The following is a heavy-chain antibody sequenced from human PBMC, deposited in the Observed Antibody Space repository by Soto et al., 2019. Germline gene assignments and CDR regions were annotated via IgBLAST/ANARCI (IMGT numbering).Heavy chain of an antibody. CDR3: ARDSDHYYYYGMDV. D-gene: IGHD3-10*01. CDR1: GGSISSGGYY. V-gene: IGHV4-31*03. Sequence: QVQLQESGPGLVKPSQTLSLTCTVSGGSISSGGYYWSWIRQHPGKGLEWIGYIYYSGSTYYNPSLQSRVTISVDTSKNQVSLKLCSVTAADTAVYYCARDSDHYYYYGMDVWGQGTTVTVSS. CDR2: IYYSGST. J-gene: IGHJ6*02.